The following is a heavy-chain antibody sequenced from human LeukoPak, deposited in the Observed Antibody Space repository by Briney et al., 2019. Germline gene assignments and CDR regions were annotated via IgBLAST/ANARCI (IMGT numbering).Heavy chain of an antibody. V-gene: IGHV4-38-2*02. CDR3: ARDRKDIVVVPAATEGKYYYYYYMDV. Sequence: SETLSLTCTVSGYSISSGCYWGWIRQPPGKGLEWIGSIYHSGSTYYNPSLKSRVTISVDTSKNQFSLKLSSVTAADTAVYYCARDRKDIVVVPAATEGKYYYYYYMDVWGKGTTVTVSS. CDR2: IYHSGST. CDR1: GYSISSGCY. D-gene: IGHD2-2*01. J-gene: IGHJ6*03.